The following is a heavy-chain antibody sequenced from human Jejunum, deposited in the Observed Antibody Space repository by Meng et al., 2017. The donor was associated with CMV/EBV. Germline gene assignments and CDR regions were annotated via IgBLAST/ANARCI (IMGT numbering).Heavy chain of an antibody. V-gene: IGHV2-5*02. CDR3: AHKGGHYDY. Sequence: QITLKESGPTLVKPTQTLTLTCTFSGFSLSTSGVGVGWIRQPPGKALECLALIYWDDDKRYSPSLKSRLSITKDTSKNQVVLTMTNMEPVDTATHYCAHKGGHYDYWGQGTLVTVSS. J-gene: IGHJ4*02. CDR1: GFSLSTSGVG. CDR2: IYWDDDK.